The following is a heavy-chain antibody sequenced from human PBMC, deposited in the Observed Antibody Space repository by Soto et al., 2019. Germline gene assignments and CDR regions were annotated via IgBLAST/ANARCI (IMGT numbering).Heavy chain of an antibody. CDR1: GGSISSGDYY. D-gene: IGHD3-3*01. J-gene: IGHJ3*02. CDR3: ARGHYDFWSGYSKGAFDI. CDR2: IYYSGST. V-gene: IGHV4-30-4*01. Sequence: QVQLQESRPGLVKPSQTLSLTCTVSGGSISSGDYYWSWIRQPPGKGLEWIGYIYYSGSTYYNPSFKSRVTISVDTSKNQFSLKLSSVTAADTAVYYCARGHYDFWSGYSKGAFDIWGQGTMVTVSS.